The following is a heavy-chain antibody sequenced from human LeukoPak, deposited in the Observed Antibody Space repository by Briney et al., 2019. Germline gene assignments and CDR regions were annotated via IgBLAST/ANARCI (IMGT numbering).Heavy chain of an antibody. CDR2: ISGSGGST. J-gene: IGHJ4*02. Sequence: GGSLRLSCAASGFTFSSYAMSWVRQAPGKGLDWVSAISGSGGSTYYADSVKGRFTISRDNSKNTLYLQMNSLRAGDTAVYYCAKTRARGLCSGGSCYYIFDYWGQGTLVTVSS. D-gene: IGHD2-15*01. CDR3: AKTRARGLCSGGSCYYIFDY. CDR1: GFTFSSYA. V-gene: IGHV3-23*01.